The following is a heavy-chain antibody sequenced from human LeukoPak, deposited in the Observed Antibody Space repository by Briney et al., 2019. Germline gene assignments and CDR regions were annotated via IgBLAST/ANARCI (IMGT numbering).Heavy chain of an antibody. J-gene: IGHJ4*02. V-gene: IGHV4-34*01. CDR1: GGSFSGYY. CDR2: INHSGST. D-gene: IGHD3-16*02. Sequence: SETLSLTCAVYGGSFSGYYWSWIRQPPGKGLEWIGEINHSGSTNYNPSLKSRVTISVDTSKNQFSLKLSSVAAADTAVYYCARFMITFGGVIAGYYFDYWGQGTLVTVSS. CDR3: ARFMITFGGVIAGYYFDY.